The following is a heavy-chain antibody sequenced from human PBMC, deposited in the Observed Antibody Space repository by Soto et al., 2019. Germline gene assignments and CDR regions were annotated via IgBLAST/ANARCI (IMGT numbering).Heavy chain of an antibody. CDR1: GGSISSGDYY. CDR2: IYYSGST. J-gene: IGHJ3*02. V-gene: IGHV4-30-4*01. CDR3: ARSSDYGGNSVRAFDI. Sequence: SETLSLTCTVSGGSISSGDYYWSWIRQPPGKGLEWIGYIYYSGSTYYNPSLKSRVTISVDTSKNQFSLKLSSVTAADTAVYYCARSSDYGGNSVRAFDIWGQGTMVT. D-gene: IGHD4-17*01.